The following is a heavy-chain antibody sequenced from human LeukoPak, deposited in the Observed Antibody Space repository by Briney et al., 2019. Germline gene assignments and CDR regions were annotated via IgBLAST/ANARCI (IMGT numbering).Heavy chain of an antibody. Sequence: GGSLRLSCAASGFTFSSYGMHWVRQAPGKGLEWVAVIAYDAGDRYHGDSVKGRFTISRDNSKNTLYLQMNSLRADDTAVYYCAQGYYQAAFDFWGQGTLVTVSS. V-gene: IGHV3-30*03. CDR3: AQGYYQAAFDF. CDR2: IAYDAGDR. CDR1: GFTFSSYG. D-gene: IGHD2/OR15-2a*01. J-gene: IGHJ4*02.